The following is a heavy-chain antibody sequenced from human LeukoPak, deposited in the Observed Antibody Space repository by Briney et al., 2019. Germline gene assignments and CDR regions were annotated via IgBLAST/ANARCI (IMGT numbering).Heavy chain of an antibody. CDR1: GGSFSGYY. V-gene: IGHV4-34*01. CDR3: AKPTAPGVVVPAPFDY. Sequence: PSETLSLTCAVYGGSFSGYYWSWIRQPPGKGLEWIGEINHSGSTNYNPSLKSRVTISVDTSKNQFSLRLRSVTAADTAVYYCAKPTAPGVVVPAPFDYWGQGTLVTVSS. D-gene: IGHD2-2*01. CDR2: INHSGST. J-gene: IGHJ4*02.